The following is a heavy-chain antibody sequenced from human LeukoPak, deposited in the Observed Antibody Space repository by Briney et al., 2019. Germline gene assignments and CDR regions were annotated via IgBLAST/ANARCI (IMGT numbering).Heavy chain of an antibody. J-gene: IGHJ5*02. Sequence: WETLTLTCTVSGGSISSYYWSWIRQPPGKGLEWIGSICYSGSTYYNPSLKSRVTISVHTSKHQFSLKLSSVTAADTAVYYCARQKNYGSGSYYANNWFDAWGQGTLVTVSS. CDR1: GGSISSYY. CDR2: ICYSGST. D-gene: IGHD3-10*01. CDR3: ARQKNYGSGSYYANNWFDA. V-gene: IGHV4-59*05.